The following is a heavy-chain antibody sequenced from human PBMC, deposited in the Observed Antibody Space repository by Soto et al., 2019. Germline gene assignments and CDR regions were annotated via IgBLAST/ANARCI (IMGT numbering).Heavy chain of an antibody. CDR2: ISAYNGNT. V-gene: IGHV1-18*01. J-gene: IGHJ4*02. CDR1: GYTFTNYG. CDR3: ARDSPPVDY. Sequence: QVQLVQSGAEVKKPGASVKVSCKASGYTFTNYGISWVRQAPGQGLEWMGWISAYNGNTKYAQKLKXXXTXXTDTSTSTAYMELRSLRSDDTAVYYCARDSPPVDYWGQGTLVTVSS.